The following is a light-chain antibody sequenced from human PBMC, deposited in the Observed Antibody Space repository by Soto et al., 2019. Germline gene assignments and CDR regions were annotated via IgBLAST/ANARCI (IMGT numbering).Light chain of an antibody. Sequence: IVLTQSPGTLSLSTGDTATLYCRASQSVSNTYLAWYQQKPGQAPRLLIYGASSRATGFPDRFSGSGSGTDFTLTISRLETEDFAVYYCQLYGSSSWTFGQGTKVDIK. J-gene: IGKJ1*01. CDR3: QLYGSSSWT. V-gene: IGKV3-20*01. CDR1: QSVSNTY. CDR2: GAS.